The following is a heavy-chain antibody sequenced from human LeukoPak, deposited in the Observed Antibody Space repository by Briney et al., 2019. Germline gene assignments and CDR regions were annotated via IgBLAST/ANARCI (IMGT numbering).Heavy chain of an antibody. J-gene: IGHJ4*02. CDR1: GYTFDDHA. D-gene: IGHD6-19*01. CDR2: ISWNSGNI. V-gene: IGHV3-9*01. Sequence: GGSLRLSCAASGYTFDDHAMHWVRQVPGKGLEWVSGISWNSGNIGYAESVKGRFTISRDNSKNTLYLQMNSLRAEDTAVYYYARVSRASSGWYDYWGQGTLVTVSS. CDR3: ARVSRASSGWYDY.